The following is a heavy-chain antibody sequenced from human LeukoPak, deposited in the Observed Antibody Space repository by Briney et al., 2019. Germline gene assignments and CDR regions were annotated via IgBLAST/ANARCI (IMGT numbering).Heavy chain of an antibody. J-gene: IGHJ3*02. Sequence: ASVKVSCKASGYTFTDYYMHWMRHAPGQGLEWVGWINPNNGGTSYAQKLQGRVSMTRNTSITTAHMKLSSLRSDDTAVYYCTRGPSHGAFDSWGQGTMVTVSS. D-gene: IGHD2-2*01. CDR1: GYTFTDYY. CDR3: TRGPSHGAFDS. V-gene: IGHV1-2*02. CDR2: INPNNGGT.